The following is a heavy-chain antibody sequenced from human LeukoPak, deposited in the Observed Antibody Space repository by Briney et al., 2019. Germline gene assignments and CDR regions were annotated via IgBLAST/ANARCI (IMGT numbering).Heavy chain of an antibody. J-gene: IGHJ4*02. CDR3: ARVASYDLLTGYYLEY. CDR2: ISGYNGNT. V-gene: IGHV1-18*01. D-gene: IGHD3-9*01. CDR1: SYTFSDYG. Sequence: ASVTVSCKDSSYTFSDYGCTWVRQAPGQGLEYMGWISGYNGNTNYAEKLQYRVTLTADASATTVYMELRSLTSDDTAVYYCARVASYDLLTGYYLEYWGQGTLVTVSS.